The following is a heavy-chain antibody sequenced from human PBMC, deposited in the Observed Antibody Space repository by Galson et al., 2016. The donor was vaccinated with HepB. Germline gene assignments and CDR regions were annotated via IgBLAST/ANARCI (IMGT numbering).Heavy chain of an antibody. CDR1: GFTFGDYP. CDR2: ISWNSGSL. Sequence: SLRLSCAASGFTFGDYPIHWVRQPPGKGLEWVSGISWNSGSLGYAHSVQGRFTISRDNAKNSLYLEMNDLRAEDTALYYCARDMPPHHVLIPKGGGGMDVWGQGTTVTVSS. CDR3: ARDMPPHHVLIPKGGGGMDV. V-gene: IGHV3-9*01. J-gene: IGHJ6*02. D-gene: IGHD2-15*01.